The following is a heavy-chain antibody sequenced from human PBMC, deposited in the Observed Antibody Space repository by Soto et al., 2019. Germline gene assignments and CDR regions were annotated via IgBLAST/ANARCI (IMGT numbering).Heavy chain of an antibody. CDR2: EYSGST. Sequence: SETLSLTCTVSGASISRDHWNWIRQPPGKGLEWIGEYSGSTNYNPSLKSRVTISVDTSKNQFSLKLSSVTAADTAVYYCANLDMITFGGIIGPNDEFDIWGQGTMVT. V-gene: IGHV4-59*08. J-gene: IGHJ3*02. CDR3: ANLDMITFGGIIGPNDEFDI. D-gene: IGHD3-16*01. CDR1: GASISRDH.